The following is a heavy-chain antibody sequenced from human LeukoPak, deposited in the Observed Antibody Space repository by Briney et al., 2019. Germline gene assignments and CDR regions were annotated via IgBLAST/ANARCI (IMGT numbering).Heavy chain of an antibody. CDR1: GFTCSNAW. V-gene: IGHV3-15*01. Sequence: KPGGSLRLSCAASGFTCSNAWMNWVRQAPGKGLEWVGLIKSKTDGGTTDYAAPVKGRFTISRDDSKNTLYLQMNSLKTEDTAVYYCTADIRNSASRGSFVYWGQGTLVTVSS. D-gene: IGHD1-26*01. J-gene: IGHJ4*02. CDR2: IKSKTDGGTT. CDR3: TADIRNSASRGSFVY.